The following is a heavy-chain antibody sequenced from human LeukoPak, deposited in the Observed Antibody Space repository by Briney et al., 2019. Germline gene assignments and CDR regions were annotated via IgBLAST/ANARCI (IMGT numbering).Heavy chain of an antibody. D-gene: IGHD3-9*01. Sequence: SETLSLTCAVYGGSFSGYHWSWIRQPPGKGLEWIGEINHSGSTNYNPSLKSRVTISVDTSKNQFSLKLSSVTAADTAVYYCARGPRLRYFDWLPANDAFDIWGQGTMVTVSS. CDR3: ARGPRLRYFDWLPANDAFDI. J-gene: IGHJ3*02. V-gene: IGHV4-34*01. CDR2: INHSGST. CDR1: GGSFSGYH.